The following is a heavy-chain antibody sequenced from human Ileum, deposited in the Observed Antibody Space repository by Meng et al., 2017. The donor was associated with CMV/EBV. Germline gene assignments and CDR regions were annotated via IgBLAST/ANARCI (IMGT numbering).Heavy chain of an antibody. J-gene: IGHJ6*02. V-gene: IGHV3-23*01. Sequence: GESLKISCVASGLTFSDHVMAWVRQAPGKGLEWVSGISGRDSSTYYADSVKGRFTISRDNSKNTMYLQMNSLRAEDTAVYYCAKDLLDFYAMDVWGQGTTVTVSS. CDR3: AKDLLDFYAMDV. CDR1: GLTFSDHV. CDR2: ISGRDSST.